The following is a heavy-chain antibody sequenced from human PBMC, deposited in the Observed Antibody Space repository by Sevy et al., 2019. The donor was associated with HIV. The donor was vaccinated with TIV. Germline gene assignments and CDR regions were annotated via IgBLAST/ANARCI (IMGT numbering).Heavy chain of an antibody. CDR1: GFTFSDYY. D-gene: IGHD1-26*01. CDR2: ISSSGSTI. Sequence: GGSLRLSCAASGFTFSDYYMSWIRQAPGKGLEWVSYISSSGSTIYYADSVKGRFTISRDNAKNSLYLQMNSLRAEDTAVYYCARVTGGGGSYYPYYYYYMDVWGKGTTVTVSS. CDR3: ARVTGGGGSYYPYYYYYMDV. V-gene: IGHV3-11*01. J-gene: IGHJ6*03.